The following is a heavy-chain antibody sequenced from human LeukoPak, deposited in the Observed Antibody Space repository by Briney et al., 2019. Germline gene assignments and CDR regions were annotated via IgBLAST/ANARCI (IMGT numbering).Heavy chain of an antibody. J-gene: IGHJ4*02. D-gene: IGHD1-26*01. CDR1: GFTLSTYW. CDR2: LSPDGSSS. Sequence: GGSLRLSCVASGFTLSTYWMHWVRQAPGKGLVWVSRLSPDGSSSVYADSVKGRFTVSRDNAKNTLYLQMNSLRADDTAVYYCTRSPSLGGSYWGFDYWGQGTLVTVSS. CDR3: TRSPSLGGSYWGFDY. V-gene: IGHV3-74*01.